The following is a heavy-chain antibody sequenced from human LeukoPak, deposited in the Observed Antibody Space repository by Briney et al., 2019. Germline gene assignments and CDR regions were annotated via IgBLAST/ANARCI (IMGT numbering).Heavy chain of an antibody. CDR3: ARGWGEKGYCRGGTCNNPQFDY. D-gene: IGHD2-15*01. V-gene: IGHV3-7*01. J-gene: IGHJ4*02. Sequence: GGSLRLSREASGFRFSDYWMTWVRQAPGKGLEWVANIKEDGREKYYVDSVKGRFTLSKDNAKNSVYLQMNSPGAEDTAVYYCARGWGEKGYCRGGTCNNPQFDYWGQGILVTVSS. CDR1: GFRFSDYW. CDR2: IKEDGREK.